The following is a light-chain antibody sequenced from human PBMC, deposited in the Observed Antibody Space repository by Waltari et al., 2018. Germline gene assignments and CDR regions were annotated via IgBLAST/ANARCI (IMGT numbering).Light chain of an antibody. CDR1: ALPKQY. Sequence: SYELTQPPSVSVSPGQTARITCSGDALPKQYSFWYQQRSGQAPVVVIYKDTERPSGIPGRVSGSSSGTRVTLTISGVQAEDEADYYCQSTDNSGTYVVFGGGTKLTVL. CDR3: QSTDNSGTYVV. CDR2: KDT. J-gene: IGLJ2*01. V-gene: IGLV3-25*03.